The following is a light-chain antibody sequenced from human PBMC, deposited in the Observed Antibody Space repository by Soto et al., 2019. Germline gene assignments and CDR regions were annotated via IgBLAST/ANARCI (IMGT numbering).Light chain of an antibody. CDR3: CSYATSRTLV. Sequence: QSALTQTASVSASPGQPLTISCSGTSSDVGSYNLVSWYQHYPGKDPKLIIYEGSRRPSGVSDRCSGSKSGNTASLTISGLQAEDEADYYCCSYATSRTLVFGGGTKLTVL. J-gene: IGLJ3*02. CDR2: EGS. CDR1: SSDVGSYNL. V-gene: IGLV2-23*01.